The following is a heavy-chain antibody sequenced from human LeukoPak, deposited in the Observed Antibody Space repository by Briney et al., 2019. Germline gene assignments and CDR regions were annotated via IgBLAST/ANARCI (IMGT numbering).Heavy chain of an antibody. CDR1: GGSISSGGYS. CDR3: AREGIAAADAVGMDV. Sequence: PSETLSLTCAVSGGSISSGGYSWSWIRQPPGKGLEWIGYICHSGSTYYNPSLKSRVTISVDRSKNQFSLKLRSVTAADTAVYYCAREGIAAADAVGMDVWGRGTTVTVSS. J-gene: IGHJ6*02. V-gene: IGHV4-30-2*01. CDR2: ICHSGST. D-gene: IGHD6-13*01.